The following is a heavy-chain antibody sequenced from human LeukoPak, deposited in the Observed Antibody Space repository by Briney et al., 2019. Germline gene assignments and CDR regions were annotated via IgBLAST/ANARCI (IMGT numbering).Heavy chain of an antibody. CDR1: GGTFSSYA. CDR3: ARELGGYSSSWYSY. V-gene: IGHV1-69*06. CDR2: IIPIFGTA. Sequence: ASVKISCKASGGTFSSYAISWVRQAPGQGLEWMGGIIPIFGTANYAQKFQGRVTITADKSTSTAYMELRSLRSDDTAVYYCARELGGYSSSWYSYWGQGTLVTVSS. J-gene: IGHJ4*02. D-gene: IGHD6-13*01.